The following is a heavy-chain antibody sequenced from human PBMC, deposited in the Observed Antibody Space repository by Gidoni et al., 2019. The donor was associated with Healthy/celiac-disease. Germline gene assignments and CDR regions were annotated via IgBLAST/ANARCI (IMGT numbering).Heavy chain of an antibody. D-gene: IGHD2-2*01. CDR1: GFTFSSYA. CDR3: ARDGDIVVVPAAIPLMDV. V-gene: IGHV3-30*04. Sequence: QVQLVESGGGVVQPGRSLRLSCAASGFTFSSYAMHWVRQAPGKGLEWVAVISYDGSNKYSADSVKGRFTISRDNSKNTLYLQMNSLRAEDTAVYYCARDGDIVVVPAAIPLMDVWGQGTTVTVSS. J-gene: IGHJ6*02. CDR2: ISYDGSNK.